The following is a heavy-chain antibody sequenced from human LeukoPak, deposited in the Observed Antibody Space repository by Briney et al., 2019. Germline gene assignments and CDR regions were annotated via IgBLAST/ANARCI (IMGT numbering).Heavy chain of an antibody. J-gene: IGHJ3*01. CDR2: ISSSGSYI. Sequence: PGGSLRLSCAASGFTFSSYTMNWVRQAPVKGLEWVSSISSSGSYIYYADSVKGRFTISRDNAKNSLYLQVNSLRAEDTAVYYCASGETSYPVWGQGTMVTVSS. CDR3: ASGETSYPV. CDR1: GFTFSSYT. V-gene: IGHV3-21*01.